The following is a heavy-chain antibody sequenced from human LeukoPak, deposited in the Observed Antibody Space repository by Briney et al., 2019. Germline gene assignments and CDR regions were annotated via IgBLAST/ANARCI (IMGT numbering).Heavy chain of an antibody. CDR3: AKDYCSSTSCFYFDY. CDR2: TRYDGSNE. V-gene: IGHV3-30*02. J-gene: IGHJ4*02. D-gene: IGHD2-2*01. CDR1: GFTFSSYG. Sequence: PGGSLRLSCAASGFTFSSYGMHWVRQAPGKGLERVAFTRYDGSNEYYADSVKGRFTISRDNSKNTLFLQMNSLRAEDTAVYYCAKDYCSSTSCFYFDYWGQGTLVTVSS.